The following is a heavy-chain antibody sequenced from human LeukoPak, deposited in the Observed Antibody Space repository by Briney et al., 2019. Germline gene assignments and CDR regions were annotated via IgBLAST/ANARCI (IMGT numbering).Heavy chain of an antibody. V-gene: IGHV1-2*02. CDR2: INPNSGGT. J-gene: IGHJ3*02. D-gene: IGHD5-12*01. CDR1: GYTFTGYY. Sequence: ASVKVSCKASGYTFTGYYMHWVRQAPGQGLEWMGWINPNSGGTNYAQKFQGRVTMTRDTSISTAYMELSRLRSDDTAVYYCARDRDIVATMNAFDIWGQGTMVTVSS. CDR3: ARDRDIVATMNAFDI.